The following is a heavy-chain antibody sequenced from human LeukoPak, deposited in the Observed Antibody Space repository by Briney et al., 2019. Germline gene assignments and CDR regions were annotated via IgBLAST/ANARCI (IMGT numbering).Heavy chain of an antibody. V-gene: IGHV3-23*01. CDR1: GFTFSSYA. Sequence: GGSLRLSCAASGFTFSSYAMSWVRQPPGKGLEWVAAISDSGGSTYYADSVKGRFTISRDNSKNTLYLQMNSLRAEDTAVYYCAKDRSSGSYPAPADYWGEGTLGTVSS. CDR2: ISDSGGST. CDR3: AKDRSSGSYPAPADY. D-gene: IGHD1-26*01. J-gene: IGHJ4*02.